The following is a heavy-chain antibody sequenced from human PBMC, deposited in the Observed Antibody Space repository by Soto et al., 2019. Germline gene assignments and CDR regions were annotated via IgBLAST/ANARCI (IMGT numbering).Heavy chain of an antibody. CDR3: ARGPRYCTNGVCYTGGIDY. CDR2: ISSSGSTI. V-gene: IGHV3-11*01. Sequence: PGGSLRLSCAASGFTFSDYYMSWIRQAPGKGLEWVSYISSSGSTIYYADSVKGRFTISRDNAKNSLYLQMNSLRAEDTAAYYCARGPRYCTNGVCYTGGIDYWGQGTPVTVYS. CDR1: GFTFSDYY. J-gene: IGHJ4*02. D-gene: IGHD2-8*01.